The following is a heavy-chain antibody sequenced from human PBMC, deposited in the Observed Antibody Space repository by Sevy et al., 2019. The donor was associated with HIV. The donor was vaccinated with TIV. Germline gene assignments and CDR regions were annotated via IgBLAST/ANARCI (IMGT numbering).Heavy chain of an antibody. CDR2: IWYDGTNK. CDR1: GFNFSIYG. J-gene: IGHJ4*02. V-gene: IGHV3-33*01. D-gene: IGHD2-21*02. Sequence: GGSLRLSCAASGFNFSIYGMHWVRQAPGKGLEWVALIWYDGTNKYYRDSVKGRFTISRDNSKNTLFLQMNSLRAEHPPRYYCVRGRDHGNFDFWGQGTLGTGSS. CDR3: VRGRDHGNFDF.